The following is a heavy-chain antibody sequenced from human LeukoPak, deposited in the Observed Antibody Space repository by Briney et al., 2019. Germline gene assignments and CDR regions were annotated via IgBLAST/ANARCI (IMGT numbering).Heavy chain of an antibody. Sequence: PGESLRLSCAASGLTFSSYEMHWVRPAPPKGLEWVSYITSSGSSIYYADSVKGRFTISRDNAKNSLYLQMNSLRAEDTAVYYCARLWPTNFDYWGQGTLVTVSS. CDR3: ARLWPTNFDY. D-gene: IGHD3-10*01. CDR2: ITSSGSSI. J-gene: IGHJ4*02. CDR1: GLTFSSYE. V-gene: IGHV3-48*03.